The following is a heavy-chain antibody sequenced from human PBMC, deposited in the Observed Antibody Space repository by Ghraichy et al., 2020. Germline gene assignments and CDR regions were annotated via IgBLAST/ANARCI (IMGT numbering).Heavy chain of an antibody. CDR3: ARDTYRLYGYFDL. CDR2: IYYSGST. V-gene: IGHV4-31*03. J-gene: IGHJ2*01. CDR1: GGSISSGGYY. D-gene: IGHD2/OR15-2a*01. Sequence: LRLSCTVSGGSISSGGYYWSWIRQHPGKGLEWIGYIYYSGSTYYNPSLKSRVTISVDTSKNQFSLKLSSVTAADTAVYYCARDTYRLYGYFDLWGRGTLVTVSS.